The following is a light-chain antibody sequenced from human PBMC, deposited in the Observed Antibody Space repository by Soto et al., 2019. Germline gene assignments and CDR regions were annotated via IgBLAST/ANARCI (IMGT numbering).Light chain of an antibody. CDR3: QQRRT. Sequence: EIVLTQSPATLSLSPGERATLSCRASQSVSSYLAWYQQKPGQAPRLLIYDASNRATGIPARLSGSGSGTDFTLTISSLEPEDFAVYYCQQRRTFGQGTKVDIK. V-gene: IGKV3-11*01. CDR2: DAS. CDR1: QSVSSY. J-gene: IGKJ1*01.